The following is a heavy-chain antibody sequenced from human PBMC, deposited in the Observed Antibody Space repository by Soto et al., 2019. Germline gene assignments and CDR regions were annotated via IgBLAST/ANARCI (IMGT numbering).Heavy chain of an antibody. CDR3: ARRIENYYYFYMDV. D-gene: IGHD2-15*01. V-gene: IGHV1-69*02. J-gene: IGHJ6*03. CDR1: GGTFSSYT. CDR2: IIPILGIA. Sequence: SVKVSCKASGGTFSSYTISWVRQAPGQGLEWMGRIIPILGIANYAQKFQGRVTITADKSTSTAYMELSSLRSEDTAVYYCARRIENYYYFYMDVWGKGTTVTAP.